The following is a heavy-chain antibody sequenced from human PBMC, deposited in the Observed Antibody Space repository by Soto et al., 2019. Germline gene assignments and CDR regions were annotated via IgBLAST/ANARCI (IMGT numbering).Heavy chain of an antibody. D-gene: IGHD3-16*01. CDR2: ISYHGGIK. CDR1: GFTFRNFG. Sequence: PGESLKISCAGSGFTFRNFGIHWVRQAPGKGLEWVAYISYHGGIKYYADSVKGPFTISRDNSQNTVYLQMNSLRPEDSAVYYCPTHMAYDSSTSLWSMVVWCQGTSVTVSS. J-gene: IGHJ6*02. V-gene: IGHV3-30*03. CDR3: PTHMAYDSSTSLWSMVV.